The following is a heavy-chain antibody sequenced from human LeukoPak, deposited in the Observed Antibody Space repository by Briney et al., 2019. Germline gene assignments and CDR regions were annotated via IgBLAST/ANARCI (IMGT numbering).Heavy chain of an antibody. CDR3: ARGPGLYDSSGYYYRN. CDR2: INHSGST. Sequence: SETLSLTCAVYGGFFSGYYWSWIRQPPGKGLEWIGEINHSGSTNYNPSLKSRVTISVDTSKNQFSLKLSSVTAADTAVYYCARGPGLYDSSGYYYRNWGQGTLVTVSS. J-gene: IGHJ4*02. CDR1: GGFFSGYY. D-gene: IGHD3-22*01. V-gene: IGHV4-34*01.